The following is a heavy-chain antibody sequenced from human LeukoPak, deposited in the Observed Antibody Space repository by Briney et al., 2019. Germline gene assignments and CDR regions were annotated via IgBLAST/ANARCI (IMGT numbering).Heavy chain of an antibody. Sequence: ASVKVSCKASGYTFTGYYMHWLRQAPGQGLEWMGWINPNSGGTNYAQKFQGRVTMTRDTSISTAYMELSRLRSDDTAVYYCARDVYNWNPGLTFDIWGQGTMVTVSS. CDR3: ARDVYNWNPGLTFDI. J-gene: IGHJ3*02. CDR2: INPNSGGT. D-gene: IGHD1-20*01. CDR1: GYTFTGYY. V-gene: IGHV1-2*02.